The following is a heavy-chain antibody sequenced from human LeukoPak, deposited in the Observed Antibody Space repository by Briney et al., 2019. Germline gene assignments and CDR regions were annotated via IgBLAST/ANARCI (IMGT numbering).Heavy chain of an antibody. Sequence: PGGSLRLSCAASGFTFSSYAMSWVRQAPGKGLEWVSAISGSGGSTYYADSVKGRFTISRDNSKNTLYLQMNSLRAEDTAVYYCAQVGVIPIFGVVTNYFDYWGQGTLVTVSS. V-gene: IGHV3-23*01. D-gene: IGHD3-3*01. CDR2: ISGSGGST. CDR1: GFTFSSYA. J-gene: IGHJ4*02. CDR3: AQVGVIPIFGVVTNYFDY.